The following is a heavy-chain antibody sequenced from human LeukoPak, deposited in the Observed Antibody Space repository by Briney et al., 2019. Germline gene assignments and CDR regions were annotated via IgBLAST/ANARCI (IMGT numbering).Heavy chain of an antibody. CDR1: GFTFSSYA. CDR3: ARATTAMVAGDAFDI. Sequence: GGSLRLSCAASGFTFSSYAMHWVRQAPGKGLEWVAVISYDGSNKYYADSVKGRFTIPRDNSKNTLYLQMNSLRAEDTAVYYCARATTAMVAGDAFDIWGQGTMVTVSS. D-gene: IGHD5-18*01. CDR2: ISYDGSNK. V-gene: IGHV3-30*01. J-gene: IGHJ3*02.